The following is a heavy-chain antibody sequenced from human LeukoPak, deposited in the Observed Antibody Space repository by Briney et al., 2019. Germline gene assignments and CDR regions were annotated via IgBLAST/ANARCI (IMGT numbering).Heavy chain of an antibody. D-gene: IGHD3-3*01. J-gene: IGHJ4*02. V-gene: IGHV3-64*01. CDR1: GSTFSSYA. CDR2: ISSNGGST. CDR3: AGASHYYDFWSGYYPPRLDY. Sequence: GGSLRLSCAASGSTFSSYAMHWVRQAPGKGLEYVSAISSNGGSTYYANSVKGRFTISRDNSKNTLYLQMNSLRAEDTAVYYCAGASHYYDFWSGYYPPRLDYWGQGTLVTVSS.